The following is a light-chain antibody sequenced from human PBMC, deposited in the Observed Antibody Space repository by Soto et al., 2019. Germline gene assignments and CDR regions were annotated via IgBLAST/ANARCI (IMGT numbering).Light chain of an antibody. V-gene: IGLV2-11*01. CDR2: DVS. J-gene: IGLJ1*01. CDR1: SSDVGGYNY. CDR3: CSYAGIYTYV. Sequence: QSALTQPRSVSGSPGQSVTISCTGTSSDVGGYNYVSWYQQHPGKAPKLMIYDVSQRPSGVPDRFSGSKSGSTASLTSSGLQAEDEADYYCCSYAGIYTYVFGTGTKLTVL.